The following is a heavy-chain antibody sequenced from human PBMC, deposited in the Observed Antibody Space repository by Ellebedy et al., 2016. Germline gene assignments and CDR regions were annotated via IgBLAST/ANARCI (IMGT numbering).Heavy chain of an antibody. D-gene: IGHD3-16*01. CDR3: ASCGRSDNYYYYMDV. CDR1: GGSISSSSYY. J-gene: IGHJ6*03. Sequence: SETLSLXXTVSGGSISSSSYYWGWIRQPPGKGLEWIGSIYYSGSTYYNPSLKSRVTISVDTSKNQFSLKLSSVTAADTAVYYCASCGRSDNYYYYMDVWGKGTTVTVSS. CDR2: IYYSGST. V-gene: IGHV4-39*07.